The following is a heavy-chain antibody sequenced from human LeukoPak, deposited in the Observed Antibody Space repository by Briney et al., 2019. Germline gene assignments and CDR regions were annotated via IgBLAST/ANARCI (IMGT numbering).Heavy chain of an antibody. V-gene: IGHV4-34*01. D-gene: IGHD1-26*01. Sequence: GSLRLSCAGSGFIFSNYAMSWVRQAPGQGLEWIGEINHSGSTNYNPSLKSRVTISVDTSKNQFSLKLSSVTAADTAVYYCAREEWELTYWGQGTLVTVSS. CDR1: GFIFSNYA. CDR2: INHSGST. J-gene: IGHJ4*02. CDR3: AREEWELTY.